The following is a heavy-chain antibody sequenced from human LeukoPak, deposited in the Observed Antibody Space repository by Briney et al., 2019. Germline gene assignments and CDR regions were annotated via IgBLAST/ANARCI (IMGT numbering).Heavy chain of an antibody. D-gene: IGHD5-12*01. J-gene: IGHJ4*02. CDR3: ARGGYSGYDPFDY. Sequence: KPSETLSLTCTVSGASISSYYWSWIRQPPGKGLEWIGYIYYSGSTNYNPYLKSRVTISVDTSKNQFSLKLSSVTAADTAVYYSARGGYSGYDPFDYWGQGTLVTVSS. V-gene: IGHV4-59*01. CDR2: IYYSGST. CDR1: GASISSYY.